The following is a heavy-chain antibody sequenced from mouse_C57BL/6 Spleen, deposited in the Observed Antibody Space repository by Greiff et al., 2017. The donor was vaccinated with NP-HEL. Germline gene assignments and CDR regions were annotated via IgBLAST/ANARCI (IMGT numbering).Heavy chain of an antibody. CDR2: IDPEDGET. D-gene: IGHD2-3*01. Sequence: VQLKQSGAELVKPGASVKLSCTASGFNIKDYYMHWVKQRTEQGLEWIGRIDPEDGETKYAPQFQGKATITADTSSNTAYLQLSSLTSEDTAVYYCARGGYYDYAMDYWGQGTSGTVSS. CDR1: GFNIKDYY. CDR3: ARGGYYDYAMDY. V-gene: IGHV14-2*01. J-gene: IGHJ4*01.